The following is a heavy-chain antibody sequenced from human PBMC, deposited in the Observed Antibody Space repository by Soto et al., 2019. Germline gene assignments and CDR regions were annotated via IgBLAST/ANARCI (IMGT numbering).Heavy chain of an antibody. D-gene: IGHD3-16*01. Sequence: VYLVESGGGLVQPGRYLRLSCAWSGFIFNEHAMHCVRQVPGWGMEWVAGSMWVNSCIGYGYSVMGRFTISRDNAKYSQYWQLDSLSAEDKALYDCRKDHAPGGADSWGQGTLVTVSS. V-gene: IGHV3-9*01. CDR1: GFIFNEHA. J-gene: IGHJ5*01. CDR3: RKDHAPGGADS. CDR2: SMWVNSCI.